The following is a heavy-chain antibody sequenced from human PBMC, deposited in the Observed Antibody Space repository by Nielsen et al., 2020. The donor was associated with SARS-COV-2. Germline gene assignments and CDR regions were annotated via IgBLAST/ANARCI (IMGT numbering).Heavy chain of an antibody. CDR1: GYSFTNYR. CDR2: ISPGDSDT. V-gene: IGHV5-51*01. D-gene: IGHD1-20*01. CDR3: ARREIIGTTAGLLDY. J-gene: IGHJ4*02. Sequence: GESLKISCKASGYSFTNYRIGWVRQMPGKGLEWMGIISPGDSDTRYSPSFQGQVTISAAKSISTAYLHWDSLKASDTAIYYCARREIIGTTAGLLDYWGQGTLVTVSS.